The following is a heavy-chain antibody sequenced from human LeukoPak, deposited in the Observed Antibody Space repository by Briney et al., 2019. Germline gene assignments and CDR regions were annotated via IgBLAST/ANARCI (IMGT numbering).Heavy chain of an antibody. D-gene: IGHD3-22*01. Sequence: QPGGSLRLSCAASGFTFSTYAMTWVRQAPGKGLEWVSAISGSGGSTYYADSVKGRFTISRDNSKNTLYLQMNSLRAEDTAVYYCAKDLGITYYYDSSGYFDYWGQGTLVTVSS. CDR3: AKDLGITYYYDSSGYFDY. V-gene: IGHV3-23*01. CDR1: GFTFSTYA. CDR2: ISGSGGST. J-gene: IGHJ4*02.